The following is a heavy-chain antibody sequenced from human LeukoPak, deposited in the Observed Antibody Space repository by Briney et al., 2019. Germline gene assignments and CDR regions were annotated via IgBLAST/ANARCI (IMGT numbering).Heavy chain of an antibody. J-gene: IGHJ6*02. CDR3: ARLRYYYDNSGAHGMDV. CDR1: GFSLSTSGMC. CDR2: IDWDDDK. D-gene: IGHD3-22*01. Sequence: SGPTLVKPTQTLTLTCTFSGFSLSTSGMCVSWIRQPPGKALEWLARIDWDDDKYYSTSLKTRVTISKDTSKNQVVLTMTNMDPVDTATYYCARLRYYYDNSGAHGMDVWGQGTTVTVS. V-gene: IGHV2-70*11.